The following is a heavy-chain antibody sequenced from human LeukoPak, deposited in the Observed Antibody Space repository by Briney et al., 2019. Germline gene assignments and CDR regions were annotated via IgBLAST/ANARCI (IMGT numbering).Heavy chain of an antibody. J-gene: IGHJ3*01. CDR1: GFTFSDYY. CDR2: ISGSGGST. D-gene: IGHD3-16*01. CDR3: ARTSADDYSWGTLGDAFDV. V-gene: IGHV3-23*01. Sequence: GGSLRLSCAASGFTFSDYYMSWIRQAPGKGLEWVSAISGSGGSTYYADSVKGRFTISRDNSKNTLYLQMNSLRAEDTAVYYCARTSADDYSWGTLGDAFDVWGRGTTVVVSS.